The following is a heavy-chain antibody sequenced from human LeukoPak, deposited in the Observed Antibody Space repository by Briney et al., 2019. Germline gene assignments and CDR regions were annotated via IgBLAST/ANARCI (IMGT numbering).Heavy chain of an antibody. D-gene: IGHD3-3*01. J-gene: IGHJ4*02. Sequence: PGGSLRLSCAASGFTFSSYWMSWVRQAPGKGLEWVANIKQDGSEKYYVDSVKGRFTISRDNAKNSLYLQMNSLRAEDTAVYYCARSDFWSAQPLDYWGQGTLVTVSS. CDR2: IKQDGSEK. CDR3: ARSDFWSAQPLDY. V-gene: IGHV3-7*01. CDR1: GFTFSSYW.